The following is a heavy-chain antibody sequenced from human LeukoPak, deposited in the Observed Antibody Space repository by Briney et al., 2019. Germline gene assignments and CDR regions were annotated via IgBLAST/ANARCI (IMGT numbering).Heavy chain of an antibody. CDR1: GGSISSDDYY. D-gene: IGHD3-3*01. V-gene: IGHV4-31*03. CDR2: IYYSGSA. Sequence: SETLFLTCTVSGGSISSDDYYWSWIRQHPGKGLEWLGYIYYSGSAYYNPSLKSRVTISLDMSKNQFSLKMSSVTAADTAVYYCARGGIFGFQHWGQGTLVTVSS. J-gene: IGHJ1*01. CDR3: ARGGIFGFQH.